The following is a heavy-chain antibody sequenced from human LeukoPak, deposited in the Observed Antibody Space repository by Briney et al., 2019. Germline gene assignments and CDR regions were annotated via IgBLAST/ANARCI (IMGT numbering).Heavy chain of an antibody. Sequence: SENLSLTCTVSGGSISRYYWSWNRQPAGQGLEWIGRIYTSGSTNYNPSLKSRVTMSVDTSKNQFSLKLSSVTAADTAVYYCARDFNIVVVPAARPHGGAFDIWGQGTMVTVSS. D-gene: IGHD2-2*01. CDR1: GGSISRYY. CDR2: IYTSGST. CDR3: ARDFNIVVVPAARPHGGAFDI. J-gene: IGHJ3*02. V-gene: IGHV4-4*07.